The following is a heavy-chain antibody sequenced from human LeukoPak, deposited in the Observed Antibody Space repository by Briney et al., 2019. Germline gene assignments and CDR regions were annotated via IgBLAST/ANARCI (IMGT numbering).Heavy chain of an antibody. V-gene: IGHV3-23*01. J-gene: IGHJ4*02. CDR2: ISGSGGST. CDR3: AKDRELLPPHMWYYFDY. D-gene: IGHD1-26*01. Sequence: GGSLRLSCAASGFTFSSYAMSWVRQAPGKGLEWVSAISGSGGSTYYADSVKGRFTISRDNSKNTLYLQMNSLRAEDTAVYYCAKDRELLPPHMWYYFDYWGQGTLVTVSS. CDR1: GFTFSSYA.